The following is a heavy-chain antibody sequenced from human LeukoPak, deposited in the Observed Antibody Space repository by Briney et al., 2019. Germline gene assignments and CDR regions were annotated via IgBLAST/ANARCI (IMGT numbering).Heavy chain of an antibody. D-gene: IGHD2-15*01. CDR3: ARGGGYYPIDY. CDR1: GFTFSSYS. CDR2: LYSDGRT. V-gene: IGHV3-53*01. J-gene: IGHJ4*02. Sequence: GGSLRLSCAASGFTFSSYSMNWVRQAPGKGLEWVSVLYSDGRTYYADSVKGRFTISRDTSKNTLYLQVNSLRAEDTAVYYCARGGGYYPIDYWGQGTLVTVSS.